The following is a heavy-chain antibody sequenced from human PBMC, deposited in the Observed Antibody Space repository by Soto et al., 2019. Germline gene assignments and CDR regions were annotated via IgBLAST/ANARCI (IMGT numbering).Heavy chain of an antibody. CDR2: ISGSGGST. CDR1: GFTFSSYA. Sequence: PGGSLRLSCAASGFTFSSYAMGWVRQAPGKGLEWVSAISGSGGSTYYADSVKGRFTISRDNSKNTLYLQMNSLRAEDTAVYYCAKDYYDSSGYRWFDPWGQGTLVTVSS. V-gene: IGHV3-23*01. CDR3: AKDYYDSSGYRWFDP. J-gene: IGHJ5*02. D-gene: IGHD3-22*01.